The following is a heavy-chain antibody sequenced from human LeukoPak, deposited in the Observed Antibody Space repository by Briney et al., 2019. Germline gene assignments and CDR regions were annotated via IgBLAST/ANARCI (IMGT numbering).Heavy chain of an antibody. J-gene: IGHJ4*02. Sequence: PSETLSLTCSVSGGSLSSGEYYWSWVRQPPGKGLEWIGRIFHSGGTDYNPSLKSRVIISVDRSKNQFSLKLTSVTAADTAVYYCARAHIVSRILGPFDCWGQGTLVTVSS. CDR3: ARAHIVSRILGPFDC. V-gene: IGHV4-30-4*01. CDR2: IFHSGGT. D-gene: IGHD2-21*01. CDR1: GGSLSSGEYY.